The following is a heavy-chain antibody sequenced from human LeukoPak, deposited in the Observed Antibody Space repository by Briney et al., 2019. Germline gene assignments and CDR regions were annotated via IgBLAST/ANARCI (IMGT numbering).Heavy chain of an antibody. CDR3: ARGMETGTTTA. V-gene: IGHV1-18*01. Sequence: ASVKVSCKVSGYTLTELSMHWVRQAPGQGLEWMGWVSAYNGNTNYAQKLQGRVTMTTDTSTSTAYMELRSLRSDDTAVYYCARGMETGTTTAWGQGTLVTVSS. D-gene: IGHD1-1*01. CDR1: GYTLTELS. J-gene: IGHJ4*02. CDR2: VSAYNGNT.